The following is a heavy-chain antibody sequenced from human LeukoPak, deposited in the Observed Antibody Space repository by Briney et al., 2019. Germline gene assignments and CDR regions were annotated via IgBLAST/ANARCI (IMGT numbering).Heavy chain of an antibody. Sequence: GGSLGLSCAASGFIFSNYWMSWVRQAPGKGPEWVGDIKTDGSDKYYVGSVKGRFTISRDNAKNSLYLQMNSLRAEDTAVYYCARDSLIQYGSGSYWGFDYWGQGILVTVSS. CDR1: GFIFSNYW. V-gene: IGHV3-7*03. CDR2: IKTDGSDK. CDR3: ARDSLIQYGSGSYWGFDY. J-gene: IGHJ4*02. D-gene: IGHD3-10*01.